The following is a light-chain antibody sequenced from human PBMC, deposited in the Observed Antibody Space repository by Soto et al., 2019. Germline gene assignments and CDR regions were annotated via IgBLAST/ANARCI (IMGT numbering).Light chain of an antibody. CDR2: GNS. J-gene: IGLJ2*01. CDR3: QSYDSSLSGYVV. V-gene: IGLV1-40*01. Sequence: QAVVTQPPSVSGAPGQRVTISCTGSSSNIGAGYDVHWYQQLPGTAPKLLIYGNSNRTSGVPDRFSGSKSGTSASLAITGLQSEDEADYYCQSYDSSLSGYVVFGGGTQLTVL. CDR1: SSNIGAGYD.